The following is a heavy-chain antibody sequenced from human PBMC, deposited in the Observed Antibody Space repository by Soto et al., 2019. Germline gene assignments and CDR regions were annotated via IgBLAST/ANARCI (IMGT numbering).Heavy chain of an antibody. D-gene: IGHD3-3*02. Sequence: EVQRVESGGGLVQPGRSLILSCAASGFSFGEYAMDWFRQAPGKGLEGVAGISWNSGSTGYADSVKGRFTISRDNAKNSLYLHLNSLRADDTAFSYCVKDNGLGVIAVLYYFGYLCQGTLVSVSS. CDR1: GFSFGEYA. J-gene: IGHJ4*02. V-gene: IGHV3-9*01. CDR2: ISWNSGST. CDR3: VKDNGLGVIAVLYYFGY.